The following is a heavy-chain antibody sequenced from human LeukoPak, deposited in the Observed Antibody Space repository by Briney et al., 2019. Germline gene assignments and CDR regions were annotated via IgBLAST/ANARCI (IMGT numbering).Heavy chain of an antibody. CDR3: AKGGAAAGYYYYYYGMDV. V-gene: IGHV3-23*01. CDR2: ISGSGGST. J-gene: IGHJ6*02. CDR1: GFTFSSYA. D-gene: IGHD6-13*01. Sequence: GGSLRLSCAASGFTFSSYAMSWVRQAPGKGLEWVSAISGSGGSTYYADSVKGRFTISRDNSKNTLYLQMNSLRAEDTAVYYCAKGGAAAGYYYYYYGMDVWGQGTTVTVSS.